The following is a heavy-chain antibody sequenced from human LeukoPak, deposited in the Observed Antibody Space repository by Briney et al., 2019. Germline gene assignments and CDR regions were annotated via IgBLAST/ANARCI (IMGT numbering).Heavy chain of an antibody. CDR2: IYYSGST. V-gene: IGHV4-39*07. J-gene: IGHJ3*02. Sequence: PSETLSLTCTVSGGSISSSSYYWGWIRQPPGKGLEWIGSIYYSGSTYYNPSLKSRVTISVDTSKNQFSLKLSSVTAADTAVYYCARDLRPLLHGFDIWGQGTMVTVSS. CDR3: ARDLRPLLHGFDI. CDR1: GGSISSSSYY.